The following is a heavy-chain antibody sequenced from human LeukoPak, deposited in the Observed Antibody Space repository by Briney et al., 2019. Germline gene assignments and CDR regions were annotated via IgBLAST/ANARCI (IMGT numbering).Heavy chain of an antibody. Sequence: ASVTVSCKASGYTFTGYYMHWVRQAPGQGLELMGWINPNSGGTNYAQKFQGRVTMTRDTSISTAYMELSRLRSDDTAVYYCARVTYYYYYMDVWGKGTTVTVSS. CDR2: INPNSGGT. CDR3: ARVTYYYYYMDV. V-gene: IGHV1-2*02. CDR1: GYTFTGYY. J-gene: IGHJ6*03.